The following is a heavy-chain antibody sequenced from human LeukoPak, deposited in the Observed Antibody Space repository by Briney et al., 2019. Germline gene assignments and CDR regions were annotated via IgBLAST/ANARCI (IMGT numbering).Heavy chain of an antibody. J-gene: IGHJ4*02. CDR2: IYYSGST. CDR1: GGSISSSSYY. D-gene: IGHD3-16*01. Sequence: SETLSLTCTVSGGSISSSSYYWGWIRQPPGKGLEWIGSIYYSGSTYYNPSLKSRVTISVDTSKNQFSLKLSSVTAADTAVHYCAREYEGVFDYWGQGTLVTVSS. V-gene: IGHV4-39*07. CDR3: AREYEGVFDY.